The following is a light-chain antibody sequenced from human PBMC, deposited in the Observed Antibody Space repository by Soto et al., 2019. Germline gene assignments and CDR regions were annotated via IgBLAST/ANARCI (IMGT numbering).Light chain of an antibody. CDR3: QQYNNWPLT. Sequence: EIVMTQSPATLSVSPGERATLSCRASQSVSSNLAWYQQKPGQAPRRLNYGPSTRATGIPARFSGSGSGTEFTLTISSLQSEDFAVYYCQQYNNWPLTFGGGTKVEIK. CDR1: QSVSSN. V-gene: IGKV3-15*01. J-gene: IGKJ4*01. CDR2: GPS.